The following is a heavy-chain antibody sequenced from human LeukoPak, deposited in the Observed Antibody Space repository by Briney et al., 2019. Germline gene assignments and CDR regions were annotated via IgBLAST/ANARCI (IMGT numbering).Heavy chain of an antibody. CDR2: IRSKANNYAT. CDR1: GFTFSGSA. CDR3: ARPGVSYYYDSSGYDGFDI. V-gene: IGHV3-73*01. J-gene: IGHJ3*02. Sequence: GGSLRLSCAPSGFTFSGSAMHRVRQASGKGLEWVGRIRSKANNYATTHAASVKGRFTISRYDSKNTAYLQMNSLKTEDTAVYYCARPGVSYYYDSSGYDGFDIWGQGTMVTFSS. D-gene: IGHD3-22*01.